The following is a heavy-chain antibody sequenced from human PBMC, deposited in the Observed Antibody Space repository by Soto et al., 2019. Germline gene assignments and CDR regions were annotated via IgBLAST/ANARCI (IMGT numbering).Heavy chain of an antibody. J-gene: IGHJ4*02. CDR2: MYYSGST. Sequence: SETLSLTCAVSGGSISSGGYSWSWIRQPPGKGLEWIGYMYYSGSTYYNPSLKSRVTISIDTSKNQFSLKLSSVTAADTAVYYCARAVRGSYYDYWGQGTLVTVSS. V-gene: IGHV4-30-2*05. CDR3: ARAVRGSYYDY. CDR1: GGSISSGGYS. D-gene: IGHD1-26*01.